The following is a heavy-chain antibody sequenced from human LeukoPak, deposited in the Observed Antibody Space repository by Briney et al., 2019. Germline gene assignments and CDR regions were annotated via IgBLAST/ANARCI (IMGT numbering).Heavy chain of an antibody. Sequence: GGSLRLSCAASGFTFSSYWMHWVRQAPGKGLEWVANIKRDGSEKYYVDSVKGRFTISRDNAKNSLDLQMNSLRVEDTAVYYCARDREDYGGNSFDYWGQGTLVTVSS. J-gene: IGHJ4*02. CDR3: ARDREDYGGNSFDY. CDR1: GFTFSSYW. CDR2: IKRDGSEK. V-gene: IGHV3-7*03. D-gene: IGHD4-23*01.